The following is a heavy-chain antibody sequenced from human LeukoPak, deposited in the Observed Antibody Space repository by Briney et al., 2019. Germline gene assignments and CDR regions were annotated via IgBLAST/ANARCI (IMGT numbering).Heavy chain of an antibody. J-gene: IGHJ6*03. CDR3: ARDITAVAGYHYYYMDV. CDR1: GGSISSYY. V-gene: IGHV4-4*07. CDR2: IYTSGST. Sequence: PSETLSLTCTVSGGSISSYYWSWIRQPAGKGLEWIGRIYTSGSTNYNPSLKSRVTISVDTSKNQFSLKLSSVTAADTAVYYCARDITAVAGYHYYYMDVWGKGTTVTVSS. D-gene: IGHD6-19*01.